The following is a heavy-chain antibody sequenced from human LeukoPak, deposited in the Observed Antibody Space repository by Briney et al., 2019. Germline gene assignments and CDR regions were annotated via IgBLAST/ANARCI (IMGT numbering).Heavy chain of an antibody. J-gene: IGHJ4*02. Sequence: PGGSLRLSCAASGFTFSSCAMSWVRQAPGKGLEWVSGISASGGTTYYADSVKGRFTISRDNAKNSLYLQMNSLRAEDTAVYYCARDPDYYGSGTYYNHYFDYWGQGILVTVSS. V-gene: IGHV3-23*01. CDR3: ARDPDYYGSGTYYNHYFDY. D-gene: IGHD3-10*01. CDR1: GFTFSSCA. CDR2: ISASGGTT.